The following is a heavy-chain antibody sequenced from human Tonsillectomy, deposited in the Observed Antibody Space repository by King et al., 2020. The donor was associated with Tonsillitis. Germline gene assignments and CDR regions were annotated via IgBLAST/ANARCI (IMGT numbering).Heavy chain of an antibody. J-gene: IGHJ4*02. V-gene: IGHV3-23*04. Sequence: VQLVESGGGLVQPGGSLRLSCAASGFTFRSAGMTWVRQAPGKGLEWVASIGDIGGSTFYADSVKGRFTISRDNSKNTRDLQMHSLGAEDTAVYYCAKERGFRLPLDYWGQGPLVTVSS. CDR2: IGDIGGST. CDR1: GFTFRSAG. CDR3: AKERGFRLPLDY. D-gene: IGHD3-10*01.